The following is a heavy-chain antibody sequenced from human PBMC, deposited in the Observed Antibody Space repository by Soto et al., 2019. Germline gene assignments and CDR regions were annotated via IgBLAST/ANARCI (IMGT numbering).Heavy chain of an antibody. CDR1: GYSFTSYW. J-gene: IGHJ4*02. CDR3: ARRNSWSFDY. Sequence: PGESLKISCQGSGYSFTSYWIGWVRQMPGKGLEWMGITYPGDSDTRYSPSFQGQVTISADKSISTAYLQWSSLKTSDTAIYYCARRNSWSFDYWGQGTLVTVSS. D-gene: IGHD4-4*01. CDR2: TYPGDSDT. V-gene: IGHV5-51*01.